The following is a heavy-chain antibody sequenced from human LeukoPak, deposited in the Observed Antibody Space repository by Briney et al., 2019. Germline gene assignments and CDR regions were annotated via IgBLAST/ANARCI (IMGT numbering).Heavy chain of an antibody. D-gene: IGHD3-9*01. J-gene: IGHJ4*02. CDR1: GGSFSGYY. CDR2: INHSGST. Sequence: PSETLSLTCAVYGGSFSGYYWSWIRQPPGKGLEWIGEINHSGSTNYNPSLKSRVTISVDTSKNQFSLKLSSVTAADTAVYYCARHDLLTGYYFDYWGQGTLVTVSS. V-gene: IGHV4-34*01. CDR3: ARHDLLTGYYFDY.